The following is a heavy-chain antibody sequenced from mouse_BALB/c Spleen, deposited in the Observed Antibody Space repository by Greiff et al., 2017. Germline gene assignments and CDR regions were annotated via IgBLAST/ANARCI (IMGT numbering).Heavy chain of an antibody. V-gene: IGHV2-6-4*01. CDR1: GFSFSSYR. CDR2: IWGGGST. Sequence: VSLKGSGPGLVAPSQSLSIPCPVSGFSFSSYRVTWVRQLPGKGLEWLGMIWGGGSTDYNSALKSRLSISKDNSKSQVFLKMNSLQTDDTAMYYCARTGFYYAMDYWGQGTSVTVSS. CDR3: ARTGFYYAMDY. J-gene: IGHJ4*01. D-gene: IGHD4-1*01.